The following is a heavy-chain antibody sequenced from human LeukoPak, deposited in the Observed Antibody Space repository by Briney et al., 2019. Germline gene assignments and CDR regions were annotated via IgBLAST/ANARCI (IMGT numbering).Heavy chain of an antibody. V-gene: IGHV4-34*01. CDR2: INHSGST. J-gene: IGHJ4*02. CDR3: ARKYYYDSSGYPSIYYFDY. D-gene: IGHD3-22*01. CDR1: GGSFSGYY. Sequence: ASETLSLTCAVYGGSFSGYYWSWIRQPPGKGLEWIGEINHSGSTNYNPSLKSRVTISVDTSKNQFSLKLSSVTAADTAVYYCARKYYYDSSGYPSIYYFDYWGQGTLVTVSS.